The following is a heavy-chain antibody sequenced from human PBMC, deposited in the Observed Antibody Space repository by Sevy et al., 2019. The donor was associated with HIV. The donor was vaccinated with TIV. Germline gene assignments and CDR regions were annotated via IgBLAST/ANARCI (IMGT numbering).Heavy chain of an antibody. CDR2: IIPIFGTA. J-gene: IGHJ4*02. D-gene: IGHD2-15*01. V-gene: IGHV1-69*13. CDR1: GGTFSSYA. Sequence: ASVKVSCKASGGTFSSYAISWVRQAPGQGLEWMGGIIPIFGTANYAQKFQGRVTITADESTSTAYMELSSLRSEDTAVYYCARDAHGGYCSGGSCLFDYWGQGTLVTVSS. CDR3: ARDAHGGYCSGGSCLFDY.